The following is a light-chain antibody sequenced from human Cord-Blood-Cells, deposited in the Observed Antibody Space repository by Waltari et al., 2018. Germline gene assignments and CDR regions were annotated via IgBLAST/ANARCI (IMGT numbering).Light chain of an antibody. Sequence: EIVLTQSPATLSLSPGERAPLSCRASQRGSSYLASYQQKPGQAPRPLIYDASNRATGIPARFSGSGSGTDFTLTISSLEPEDFAVYYCQQRSNWPITFGQGTRLEIK. CDR3: QQRSNWPIT. CDR2: DAS. J-gene: IGKJ5*01. CDR1: QRGSSY. V-gene: IGKV3-11*01.